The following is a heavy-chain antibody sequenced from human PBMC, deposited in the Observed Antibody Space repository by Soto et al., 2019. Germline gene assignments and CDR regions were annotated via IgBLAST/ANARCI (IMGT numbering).Heavy chain of an antibody. D-gene: IGHD4-17*01. V-gene: IGHV3-23*01. CDR2: ISGSGGST. CDR1: GFTFCSYA. CDR3: AKVSYGDLPPYYFDY. Sequence: GGALRLSFAAPGFTFCSYALSWVRQAPGEGLEWVSAISGSGGSTYYADSVKGRFTISRDNSKNTLYLQMNSLRAEDTAVYYCAKVSYGDLPPYYFDYWGQGTLVTVSS. J-gene: IGHJ4*02.